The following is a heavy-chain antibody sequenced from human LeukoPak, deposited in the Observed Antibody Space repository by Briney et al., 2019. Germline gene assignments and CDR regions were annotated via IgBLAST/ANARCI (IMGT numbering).Heavy chain of an antibody. CDR3: ARGPEFISMVRGVIPHSYWFDP. CDR1: GGSFSGYY. Sequence: SETLSLTCAVYGGSFSGYYWSWIRQPPGKGLEWIGEINHSGSTNYNPSLKSRVTISVDTSKNQFSLKLSSVTAADTAVYYCARGPEFISMVRGVIPHSYWFDPWGQGTLVTVSS. CDR2: INHSGST. J-gene: IGHJ5*02. D-gene: IGHD3-10*01. V-gene: IGHV4-34*01.